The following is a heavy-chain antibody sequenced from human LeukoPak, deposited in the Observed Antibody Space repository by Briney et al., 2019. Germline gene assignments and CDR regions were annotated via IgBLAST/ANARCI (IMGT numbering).Heavy chain of an antibody. Sequence: ASVKVSCKASGGTFSSYAISWVRQAPGQGLEWMGGIIPIFGTANYAQKFQGRVTITADESTSTAYMELSSLRSEDTAVYYCARLLAVAETGDYWGQGTLVTVSS. V-gene: IGHV1-69*13. D-gene: IGHD6-19*01. J-gene: IGHJ4*02. CDR1: GGTFSSYA. CDR3: ARLLAVAETGDY. CDR2: IIPIFGTA.